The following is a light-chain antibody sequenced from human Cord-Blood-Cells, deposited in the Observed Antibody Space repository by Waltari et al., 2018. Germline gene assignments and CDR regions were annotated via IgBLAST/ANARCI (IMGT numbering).Light chain of an antibody. CDR2: KAS. J-gene: IGKJ1*01. CDR1: QSISSW. V-gene: IGKV1-5*03. Sequence: DIQMTQSPSTLSASVGDRVTITCRASQSISSWLAWYQQKPGKAPKRLIYKASSLESGVPSRFIGSGSGTEFTLTISSLQPDDFATYYCQQYNSYSKTFGQGTKVEIK. CDR3: QQYNSYSKT.